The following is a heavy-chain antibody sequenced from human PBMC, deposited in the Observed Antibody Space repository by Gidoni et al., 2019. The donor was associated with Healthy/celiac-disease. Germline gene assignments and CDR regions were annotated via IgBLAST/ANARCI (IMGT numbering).Heavy chain of an antibody. CDR1: GFTFSSYS. J-gene: IGHJ3*02. CDR2: ISSSSSTI. V-gene: IGHV3-48*02. D-gene: IGHD2-2*01. CDR3: ARWKIGYCSSTSCSVDAFDI. Sequence: EVQLVESGGGLVQPGGSLRLSCAASGFTFSSYSMNWVRQAPGKGLEWVSYISSSSSTIYYADSVKGRFTISRDNAKNSLYLQMNSLRDEDTAVYYCARWKIGYCSSTSCSVDAFDIWGQGTMVTVSS.